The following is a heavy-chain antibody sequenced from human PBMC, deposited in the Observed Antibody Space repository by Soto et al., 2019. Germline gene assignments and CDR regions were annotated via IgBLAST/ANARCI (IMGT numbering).Heavy chain of an antibody. CDR3: ARDSRFSPYYDFWSGYSPNYYFDY. Sequence: QVQLQESGPGLVKPSETLSLTCTVSGGSVSSGSYYWSWIRQPPGKGLEWIGYIYYSGSTNYNPSLKRRVTVSVDTSKNQFSLKLSSVTAADTAVYYCARDSRFSPYYDFWSGYSPNYYFDYWGQGTLVTVSS. V-gene: IGHV4-61*01. CDR2: IYYSGST. D-gene: IGHD3-3*01. J-gene: IGHJ4*02. CDR1: GGSVSSGSYY.